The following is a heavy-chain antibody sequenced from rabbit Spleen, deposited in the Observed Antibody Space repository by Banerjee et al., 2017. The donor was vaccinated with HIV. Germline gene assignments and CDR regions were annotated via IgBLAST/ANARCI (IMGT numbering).Heavy chain of an antibody. CDR1: GFSFSSGYY. J-gene: IGHJ4*01. CDR3: ARDPYAVSTTGFFNL. CDR2: IYGAYNSLT. D-gene: IGHD4-2*01. V-gene: IGHV1S40*01. Sequence: QQLVESGGGLVKPGASLTLTCTASGFSFSSGYYMCWVRQAPGKGLEWIACIYGAYNSLTYYATWAKGRFTISKTSSTTVTLQMTSLTAADTATYFCARDPYAVSTTGFFNLWGPGTLVTVS.